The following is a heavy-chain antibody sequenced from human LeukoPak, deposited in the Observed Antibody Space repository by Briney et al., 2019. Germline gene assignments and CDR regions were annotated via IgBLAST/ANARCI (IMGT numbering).Heavy chain of an antibody. CDR2: ISGSGGGT. Sequence: PGGSLRLSCAASGFTFSSYAMSWVRQAPGKGLEWVSAISGSGGGTYYADSVKGRFTISRDNSKNTLYLQMNSLRAEDTAVYYCAPPPGPFGELNWGQGTLVTVSS. J-gene: IGHJ4*02. D-gene: IGHD3-10*01. CDR1: GFTFSSYA. CDR3: APPPGPFGELN. V-gene: IGHV3-23*01.